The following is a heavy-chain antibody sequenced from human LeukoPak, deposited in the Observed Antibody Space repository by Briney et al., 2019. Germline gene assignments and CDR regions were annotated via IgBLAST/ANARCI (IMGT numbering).Heavy chain of an antibody. CDR1: GGSISSNY. CDR3: AGGFSGYCPYYFAY. CDR2: IHHIRSA. Sequence: SETLSLTCTVSGGSISSNYWTWIRQSPGKGLEWVGYIHHIRSANRNPSLRSRVTMSVHTSKPHFSLRLTSVTAADTAVYYCAGGFSGYCPYYFAYWGQGSLVAVSS. D-gene: IGHD5-12*01. J-gene: IGHJ4*02. V-gene: IGHV4-59*01.